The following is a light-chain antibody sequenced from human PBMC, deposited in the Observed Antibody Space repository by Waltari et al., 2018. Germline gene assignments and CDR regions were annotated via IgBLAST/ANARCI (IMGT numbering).Light chain of an antibody. V-gene: IGKV1-5*01. CDR2: DAS. CDR1: EAINKW. Sequence: DTQLSQFPSTLAASVGARVTITCRAREAINKWLAWYQQKPGKAPKVLIYDASTLHSEVPSRFSGSGSGTEFTLTIDSLQPDDFATYYCQQYNRFSPFGQGTNVEVK. CDR3: QQYNRFSP. J-gene: IGKJ1*01.